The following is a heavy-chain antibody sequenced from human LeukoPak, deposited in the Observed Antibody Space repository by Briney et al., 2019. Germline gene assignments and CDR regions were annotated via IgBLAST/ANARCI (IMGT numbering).Heavy chain of an antibody. CDR1: GGSFSGYY. Sequence: PSETLSLTYAVYGGSFSGYYWSWIRQPPGKGLEWIGEINHSGSTNYNPSLKSRVTISVDTSKNQFSLKLSSVTAADTAVYYCASFTGAAALFDYWGQGTLVTVSS. D-gene: IGHD6-13*01. J-gene: IGHJ4*02. CDR2: INHSGST. V-gene: IGHV4-34*01. CDR3: ASFTGAAALFDY.